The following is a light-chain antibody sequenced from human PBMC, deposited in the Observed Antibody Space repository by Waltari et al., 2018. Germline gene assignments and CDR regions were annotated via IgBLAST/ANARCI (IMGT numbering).Light chain of an antibody. CDR3: QQYDSYLFT. Sequence: DIRMTQLPSTLSASVVDRVSITCQASQGINTWLAWYSPRPGTAPKVLIYKASTLESGVPSRFSGSGSGTEFTLTISSLQPDYFATDDCQQYDSYLFTFGPGTTVDVK. CDR2: KAS. V-gene: IGKV1-5*03. J-gene: IGKJ3*01. CDR1: QGINTW.